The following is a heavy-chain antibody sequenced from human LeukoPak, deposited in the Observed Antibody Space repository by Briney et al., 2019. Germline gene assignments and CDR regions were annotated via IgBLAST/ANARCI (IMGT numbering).Heavy chain of an antibody. CDR1: GGSISSYY. D-gene: IGHD6-19*01. J-gene: IGHJ4*02. V-gene: IGHV4-4*07. Sequence: SETLSLTCTVSGGSISSYYWSWIRQPAGKGLEWIGRIYTSGSTNYNPSLKSRVTMSVDTSKNRFSLKLSSVTAADTAVYYCARGVAGTGEDYFDYWGQGTLVTVSS. CDR2: IYTSGST. CDR3: ARGVAGTGEDYFDY.